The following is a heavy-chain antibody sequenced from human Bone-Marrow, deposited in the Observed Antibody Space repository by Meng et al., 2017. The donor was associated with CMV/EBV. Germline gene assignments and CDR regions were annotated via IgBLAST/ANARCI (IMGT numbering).Heavy chain of an antibody. Sequence: GGSLMIYRVASAFRFNSYNIHWVRQPLAKGLEWVAMISDDGINKYYGDFVKGRLTVSRDNSKNTVYLQMNGLTGEDTAVYYCARAPPKERHNYFYGMDVWGQGTAVTVSS. CDR2: ISDDGINK. CDR1: AFRFNSYN. J-gene: IGHJ6*02. CDR3: ARAPPKERHNYFYGMDV. V-gene: IGHV3-30*03. D-gene: IGHD5-24*01.